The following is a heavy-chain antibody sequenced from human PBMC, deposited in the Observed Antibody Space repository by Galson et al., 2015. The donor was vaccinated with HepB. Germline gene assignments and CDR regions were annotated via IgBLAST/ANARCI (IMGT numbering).Heavy chain of an antibody. Sequence: SLRLSCAASESTFSTPDMSWVRQGPGKGLEWVSGISASGDHTYYADSVRGRFTISRENYRNTLYLQMNSLRVDDTAVYYCTKESGWENHSWGQVTLVIVSS. CDR3: TKESGWENHS. D-gene: IGHD1-26*01. V-gene: IGHV3-23*01. J-gene: IGHJ4*02. CDR2: ISASGDHT. CDR1: ESTFSTPD.